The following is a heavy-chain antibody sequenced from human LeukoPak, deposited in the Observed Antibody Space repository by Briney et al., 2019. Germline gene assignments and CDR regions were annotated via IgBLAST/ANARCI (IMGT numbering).Heavy chain of an antibody. CDR2: ITSVSTYI. J-gene: IGHJ4*02. CDR3: AREGIAVNDY. CDR1: GFTFSDYT. D-gene: IGHD6-19*01. Sequence: GGPLRLSCAASGFTFSDYTMNWVRQAPGKGLEWVSSITSVSTYIYYADSVKGRFTISRANAKNSLYLQMNSLRAEDTAVYYCAREGIAVNDYWGQGTLVTVSS. V-gene: IGHV3-21*01.